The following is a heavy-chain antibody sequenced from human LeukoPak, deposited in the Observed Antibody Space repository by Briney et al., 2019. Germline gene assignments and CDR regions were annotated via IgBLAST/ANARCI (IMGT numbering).Heavy chain of an antibody. V-gene: IGHV5-51*01. J-gene: IGHJ4*02. CDR3: AKGQGYGDHYPIDY. Sequence: GESLKISCYASGYSFTNYWVAWVRQMPGKGLEWMGIIYPSDSDTRYSPSFQGQVTISADKSIRTAYLQWSSLKASDTAIYYCAKGQGYGDHYPIDYWGQGTLVTVSS. D-gene: IGHD4-17*01. CDR1: GYSFTNYW. CDR2: IYPSDSDT.